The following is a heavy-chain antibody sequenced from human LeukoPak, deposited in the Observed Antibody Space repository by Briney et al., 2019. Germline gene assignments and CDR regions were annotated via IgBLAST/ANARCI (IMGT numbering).Heavy chain of an antibody. CDR3: AGDGDLGVNGWNEVAGAFDD. D-gene: IGHD1-1*01. V-gene: IGHV1-46*01. CDR2: INPTGDST. CDR1: GNTFRSFY. Sequence: ASVKVSCKTSGNTFRSFYLHWVRQAPGQGLEWMGLINPTGDSTRYAQKFQGRVTMTRDASTSTAYLDLSSLRSEDTAVYYCAGDGDLGVNGWNEVAGAFDDWGQGTLVAVSS. J-gene: IGHJ3*01.